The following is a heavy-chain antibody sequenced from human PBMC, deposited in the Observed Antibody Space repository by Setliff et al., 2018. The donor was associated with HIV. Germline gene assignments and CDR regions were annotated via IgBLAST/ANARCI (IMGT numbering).Heavy chain of an antibody. D-gene: IGHD6-13*01. CDR3: ARADSSNWYNVDY. CDR2: IIPIFGTA. V-gene: IGHV1-69*05. Sequence: SVKVSCKASGYTFTNYYIHWVRQAPGQGLEWMGGIIPIFGTANYAQKFQGRVTITTDESTSTAYMELSSLRSEDTAVYYGARADSSNWYNVDYWGQGTLVTVSS. CDR1: GYTFTNYY. J-gene: IGHJ4*02.